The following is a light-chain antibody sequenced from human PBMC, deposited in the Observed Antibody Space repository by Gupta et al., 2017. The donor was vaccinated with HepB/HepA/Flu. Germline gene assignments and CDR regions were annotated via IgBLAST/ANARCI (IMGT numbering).Light chain of an antibody. J-gene: IGLJ3*02. CDR2: GNS. V-gene: IGLV1-40*01. Sequence: SVLTHPTSVSGAPGPRVTISCTGSSSNIGAGYDVHWYQQLPGTAPKLLIYGNSNRPSGVPDRFSGSKSGTSASLAITGLQAEDEADYYCQSYDSSLSGWVFGGGTKLTVL. CDR3: QSYDSSLSGWV. CDR1: SSNIGAGYD.